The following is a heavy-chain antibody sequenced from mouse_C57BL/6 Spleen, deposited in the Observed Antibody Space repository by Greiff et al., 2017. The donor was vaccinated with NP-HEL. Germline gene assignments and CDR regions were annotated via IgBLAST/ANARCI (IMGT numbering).Heavy chain of an antibody. Sequence: EVMLVESGGDLVKPGGSLKLSCAASGFTFSSYGMSWVRQTPDKRLEWVATISSGGSYTYYPDSVKGRFTISRDNAKNTLYLQMSSLKSEDTAMYYCARGGDVPRYFDVWGTGTTVTVSS. CDR3: ARGGDVPRYFDV. CDR2: ISSGGSYT. CDR1: GFTFSSYG. J-gene: IGHJ1*03. V-gene: IGHV5-6*02. D-gene: IGHD6-1*01.